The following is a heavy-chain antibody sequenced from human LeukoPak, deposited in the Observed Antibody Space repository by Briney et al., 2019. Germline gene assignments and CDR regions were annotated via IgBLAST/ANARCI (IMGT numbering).Heavy chain of an antibody. CDR1: GGSISSGDYY. V-gene: IGHV4-30-4*01. J-gene: IGHJ6*03. D-gene: IGHD6-6*01. CDR3: ARDQYSSSSGPYYYYYYMDV. Sequence: SETLSLTCTVSGGSISSGDYYWSWIRQPPGKGLEWIGYIYYSGSTNYNPSLKSRVTISVDTSKNQFSLKLSSVTAADTAVYYCARDQYSSSSGPYYYYYYMDVWGKGTTVTVSS. CDR2: IYYSGST.